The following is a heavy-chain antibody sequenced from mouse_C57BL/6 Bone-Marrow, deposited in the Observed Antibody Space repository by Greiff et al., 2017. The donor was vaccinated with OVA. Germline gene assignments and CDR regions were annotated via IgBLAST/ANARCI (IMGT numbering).Heavy chain of an antibody. D-gene: IGHD1-1*01. J-gene: IGHJ1*03. Sequence: EVKLVESGGGLVKPGGSLKLSCAASGFTFSSYAMSWVRQTPEKRLEWVATISDGGSYTYYPDNVKGRFTISRDNAKNNLYLQMSHLKSEDTAMYYCARDYCGSSYDPYWYFDVWGTGTTVTVSS. V-gene: IGHV5-4*01. CDR3: ARDYCGSSYDPYWYFDV. CDR2: ISDGGSYT. CDR1: GFTFSSYA.